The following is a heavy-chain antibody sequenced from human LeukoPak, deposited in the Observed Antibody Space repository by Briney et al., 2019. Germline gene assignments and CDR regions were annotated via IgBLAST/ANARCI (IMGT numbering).Heavy chain of an antibody. CDR1: GFTFSSCG. V-gene: IGHV3-21*01. D-gene: IGHD1-1*01. CDR2: ISSVSTYI. Sequence: GGSLRLSCAASGFTFSSCGMSWVRQAPGKGLEWISSISSVSTYIYYADSVKGRFTISRDNARNSLYLQLNSLRAEDTAVYYCARDRKLEPLPEYWGQGTLVTVSS. CDR3: ARDRKLEPLPEY. J-gene: IGHJ4*02.